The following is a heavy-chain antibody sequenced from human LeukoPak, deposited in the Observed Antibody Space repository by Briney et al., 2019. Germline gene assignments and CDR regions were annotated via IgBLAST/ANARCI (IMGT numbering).Heavy chain of an antibody. Sequence: GGSLRLSCAASGFTFSSFAMSWARQAPGKGLEWVSAMSDSGGSTYYADSVKGRFTISRDNSKNTLYLQMNSLRAEDTAVYYCANRAAAGTRDYWGQGTLVTVSS. J-gene: IGHJ4*02. CDR1: GFTFSSFA. CDR2: MSDSGGST. D-gene: IGHD6-13*01. CDR3: ANRAAAGTRDY. V-gene: IGHV3-23*01.